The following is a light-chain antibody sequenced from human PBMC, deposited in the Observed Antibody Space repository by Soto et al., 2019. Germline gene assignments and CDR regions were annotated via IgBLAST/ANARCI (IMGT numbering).Light chain of an antibody. Sequence: EIVLTQSPVTLSLSPGERATLSCRAIQSIASHLAWYQQKPGQAPRLLIHDASSRATGIPARFSGSGSGTDFTLTISSLEPEDFAVYYCQQRNNWPPSITFGQGTRL. CDR2: DAS. J-gene: IGKJ5*01. V-gene: IGKV3-11*01. CDR1: QSIASH. CDR3: QQRNNWPPSIT.